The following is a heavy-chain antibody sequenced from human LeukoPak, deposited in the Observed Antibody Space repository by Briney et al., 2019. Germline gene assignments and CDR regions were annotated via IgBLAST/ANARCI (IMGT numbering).Heavy chain of an antibody. V-gene: IGHV3-23*01. D-gene: IGHD4-17*01. CDR3: AKSGEYDYGDYVAYYFDY. CDR1: GFTFSSYS. CDR2: ISGSGGST. Sequence: GGSLRLSCAASGFTFSSYSMNWVRQAPGKGLEWVSAISGSGGSTYYADSVKGRFTISRDNPKNTLYLQMNSLRAEDTAVYYCAKSGEYDYGDYVAYYFDYWGQGTLVTVSS. J-gene: IGHJ4*02.